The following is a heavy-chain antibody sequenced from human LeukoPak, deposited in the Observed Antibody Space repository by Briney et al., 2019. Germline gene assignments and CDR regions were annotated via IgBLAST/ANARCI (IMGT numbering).Heavy chain of an antibody. CDR3: ARDFGGGIDAFDI. D-gene: IGHD3-16*01. CDR1: GYTFTSYD. V-gene: IGHV1-2*04. Sequence: ASVKVSCKASGYTFTSYDINWVRQAPGQGLEWMGWINPNSGGTNYAQKFQGWVTMTRDTSISTAYMELSRLRSDDTAVYYCARDFGGGIDAFDIWGQGTMVTVSS. J-gene: IGHJ3*02. CDR2: INPNSGGT.